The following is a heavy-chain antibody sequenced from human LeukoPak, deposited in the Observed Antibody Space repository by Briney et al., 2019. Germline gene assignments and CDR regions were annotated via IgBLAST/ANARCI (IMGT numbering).Heavy chain of an antibody. CDR2: ISSSSTI. CDR3: ARLESSSTTPFDS. Sequence: GGSLRLSCAASGFTFSSYSMNWVRQAPGKGLEWVSYISSSSTIYYADSVKGRFTISRDNAKNSLYLQMNSLRAEDTAVYYCARLESSSTTPFDSWGQGTLVTVSS. CDR1: GFTFSSYS. D-gene: IGHD6-6*01. J-gene: IGHJ4*02. V-gene: IGHV3-48*01.